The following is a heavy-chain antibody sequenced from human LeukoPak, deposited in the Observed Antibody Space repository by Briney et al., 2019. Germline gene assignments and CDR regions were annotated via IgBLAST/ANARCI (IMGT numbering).Heavy chain of an antibody. Sequence: SETLSLTCTVSGGSISNYFWSWIRQPPGKGLECIGYIHYSGSTNYNPSLKTRVTISVDTSKNQFSLKLSSVTAADTAVYYCARLKYYYDSSGYRAEYFQHWGQGTLVTVSS. D-gene: IGHD3-22*01. CDR3: ARLKYYYDSSGYRAEYFQH. J-gene: IGHJ1*01. CDR1: GGSISNYF. V-gene: IGHV4-59*01. CDR2: IHYSGST.